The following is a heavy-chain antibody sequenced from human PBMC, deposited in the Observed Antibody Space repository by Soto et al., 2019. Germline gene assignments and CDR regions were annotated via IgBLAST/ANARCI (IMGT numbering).Heavy chain of an antibody. J-gene: IGHJ4*02. Sequence: SVKGSCKSSGGVFRSFGLSWVQQDPGQGLEWMGGIIPIFGSANYAQKFQGRVTITADDSTSTVYMELSSLRSEDTALYYCARGRGNSAVITTFDYWGQGTPVTVSS. CDR1: GGVFRSFG. V-gene: IGHV1-69*01. CDR3: ARGRGNSAVITTFDY. CDR2: IIPIFGSA. D-gene: IGHD3-16*01.